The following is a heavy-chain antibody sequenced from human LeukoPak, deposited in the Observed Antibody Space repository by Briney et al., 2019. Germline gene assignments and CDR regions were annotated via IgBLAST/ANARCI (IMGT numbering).Heavy chain of an antibody. J-gene: IGHJ4*02. V-gene: IGHV4-34*01. D-gene: IGHD6-6*01. CDR2: INHSGST. Sequence: KSSETLSLTCAVYGGSFSGYYWSWIRQPPGKGLEWIGEINHSGSTNYNPSLKSRVTISVGTSKNQFSLKLSSVTAADTAVYYCARGLRRAARVFDYWGQGTLVTVSS. CDR3: ARGLRRAARVFDY. CDR1: GGSFSGYY.